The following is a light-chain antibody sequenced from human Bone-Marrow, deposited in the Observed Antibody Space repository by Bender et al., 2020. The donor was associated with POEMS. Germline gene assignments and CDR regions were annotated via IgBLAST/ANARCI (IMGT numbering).Light chain of an antibody. V-gene: IGLV1-40*01. J-gene: IGLJ3*02. Sequence: QSVLTQPPSVSGAPGQRVTISCTGSSSNTGSGYDINWYQHLPGTAPKLLIYGYNNRPSGVPDRFSGSKSGTSASLAITGLQAEDEGDYYCCSYAGATFWVFGGGTKLTVL. CDR2: GYN. CDR1: SSNTGSGYD. CDR3: CSYAGATFWV.